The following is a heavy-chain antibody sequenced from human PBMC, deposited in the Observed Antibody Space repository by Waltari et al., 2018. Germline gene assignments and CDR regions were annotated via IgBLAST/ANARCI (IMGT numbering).Heavy chain of an antibody. Sequence: QVQLVQSGAEGKKPGASVKVSCKASGYTFTGYYMHWVRQSPGQGLEWMGWINPNSGGTNYEQKFQGRVTMTRDTSISTAYRELSRLRSDDTAVYYCARGVVGATNWFDPWGQGTLVTISS. D-gene: IGHD1-26*01. CDR2: INPNSGGT. J-gene: IGHJ5*02. CDR3: ARGVVGATNWFDP. V-gene: IGHV1-2*02. CDR1: GYTFTGYY.